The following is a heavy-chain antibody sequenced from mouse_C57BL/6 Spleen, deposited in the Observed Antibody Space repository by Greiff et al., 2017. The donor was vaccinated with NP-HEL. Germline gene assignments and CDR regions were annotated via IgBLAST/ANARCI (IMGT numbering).Heavy chain of an antibody. Sequence: EVKLMESGGDLVKPGGSLKLSCAASGFTFSSYGMSWVRQTPDKRLAWVATISSGGSYTYYPDSVKGRFTISRDNAKNTLYLQMSRLKSEDTAMYYCARQAIYDGYYEGFAYWGQGTLVTVSA. D-gene: IGHD2-3*01. J-gene: IGHJ3*01. CDR1: GFTFSSYG. V-gene: IGHV5-6*01. CDR2: ISSGGSYT. CDR3: ARQAIYDGYYEGFAY.